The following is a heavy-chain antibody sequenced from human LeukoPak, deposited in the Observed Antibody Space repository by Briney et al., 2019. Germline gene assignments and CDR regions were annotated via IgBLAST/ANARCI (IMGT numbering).Heavy chain of an antibody. D-gene: IGHD3-22*01. Sequence: GGSLRLSCAASGFTFRNYGMHWVRQAPGKGLDWVAVIWYDGSNKYYADSVKGRFTISRDNSKNTLYLQMNSLRAEDTAVYYCARGWYYYDSSGNAFDIWGQGTMVTVSS. CDR2: IWYDGSNK. CDR3: ARGWYYYDSSGNAFDI. CDR1: GFTFRNYG. V-gene: IGHV3-33*01. J-gene: IGHJ3*02.